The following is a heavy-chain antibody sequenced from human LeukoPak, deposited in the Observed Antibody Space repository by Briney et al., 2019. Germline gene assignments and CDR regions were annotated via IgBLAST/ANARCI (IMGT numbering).Heavy chain of an antibody. V-gene: IGHV4-34*01. CDR2: INHSGST. Sequence: SETVSLTCGVYGGSFSSYYWNWIRQPPGKGLEWIGEINHSGSTNFNPSLKSRVTISLDTSKNHFSLNLTSVTAADTAAYYCARGVDYYGVWGQGTLVTVSS. CDR3: ARGVDYYGV. J-gene: IGHJ4*02. D-gene: IGHD3-10*01. CDR1: GGSFSSYY.